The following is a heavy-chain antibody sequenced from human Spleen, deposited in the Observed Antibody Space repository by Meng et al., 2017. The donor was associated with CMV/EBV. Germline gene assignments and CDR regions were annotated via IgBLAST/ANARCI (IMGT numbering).Heavy chain of an antibody. Sequence: GESLKISCKASGYRFTTYWIGWVRQMPGKGLEWMGIIYPHDSDTRYSPSFQGQVTISADRSIDTAYLQWSSLKAADTAIYYCGRTQDTDMEITIWGQGTLVTVSS. CDR2: IYPHDSDT. CDR3: GRTQDTDMEITI. D-gene: IGHD5-18*01. V-gene: IGHV5-51*01. J-gene: IGHJ4*02. CDR1: GYRFTTYW.